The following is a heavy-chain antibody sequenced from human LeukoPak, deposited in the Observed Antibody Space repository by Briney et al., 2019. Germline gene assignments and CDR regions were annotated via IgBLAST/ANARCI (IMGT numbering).Heavy chain of an antibody. J-gene: IGHJ4*02. V-gene: IGHV3-53*01. CDR1: GFPANINY. Sequence: GGSLRLSCAASGFPANINYMSWVRQAPGKGLEWVSIIYNGAGTYYTDSVKGRFIISRDNSKNTLYLQMNSLRVEDTAVYYCARVAASAAGPYDYWGQGTLVTVSS. CDR3: ARVAASAAGPYDY. D-gene: IGHD6-13*01. CDR2: IYNGAGT.